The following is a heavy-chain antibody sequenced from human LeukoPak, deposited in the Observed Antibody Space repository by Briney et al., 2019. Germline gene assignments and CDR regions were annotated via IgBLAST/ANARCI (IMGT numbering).Heavy chain of an antibody. CDR3: ARRGPMGFYYGAGSSYFDY. Sequence: PGGSLRLSCAASEFSVGSNYMTWVRQAPGKGLEWVSLIYSGGSTYYADSVKGRFTISRDNSKNTLYLQMNSLRAEDTAVYYCARRGPMGFYYGAGSSYFDYWGQGTLVTVSS. V-gene: IGHV3-66*04. D-gene: IGHD3-10*01. CDR2: IYSGGST. J-gene: IGHJ4*02. CDR1: EFSVGSNY.